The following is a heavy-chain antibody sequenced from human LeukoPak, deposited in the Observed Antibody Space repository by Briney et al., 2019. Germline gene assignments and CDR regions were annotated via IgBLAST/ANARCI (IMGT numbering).Heavy chain of an antibody. D-gene: IGHD3-3*01. J-gene: IGHJ4*02. CDR3: ARGGRTYYDFWSGYYTMED. Sequence: ASVKVSCKASGYTFTSYYMHWVRQAPGQGLEWMGIINPSGGSTSYAQKFQGRVTMTRDTSTSTVYMELSSLRSEDTAVYYCARGGRTYYDFWSGYYTMEDWGQGTLVTVSS. CDR1: GYTFTSYY. CDR2: INPSGGST. V-gene: IGHV1-46*01.